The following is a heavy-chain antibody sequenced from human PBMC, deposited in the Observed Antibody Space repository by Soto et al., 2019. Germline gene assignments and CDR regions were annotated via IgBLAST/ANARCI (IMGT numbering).Heavy chain of an antibody. CDR1: GFSFSTYG. CDR2: ISYHGSNK. J-gene: IGHJ4*02. D-gene: IGHD6-19*01. Sequence: QVQLVESGGGVVQPGRSLRLSCVASGFSFSTYGMHWVRQAPGKGLEWVAVISYHGSNKYYADSVKGRFTISRDNSKNTLYLEMNSLRAEDTAVYYCAKGHSSGWYYFDYWGQGTLVTVSS. CDR3: AKGHSSGWYYFDY. V-gene: IGHV3-30*18.